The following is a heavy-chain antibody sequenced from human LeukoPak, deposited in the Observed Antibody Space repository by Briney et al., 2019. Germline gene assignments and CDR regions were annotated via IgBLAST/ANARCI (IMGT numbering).Heavy chain of an antibody. J-gene: IGHJ4*02. CDR1: GFTFSSYS. D-gene: IGHD3-22*01. Sequence: GGSLRLSCAASGFTFSSYSMNWVRQAPGKGLEWVSYISSSSSTIYYADSVKGRFTISRDNAKNSLYLQMNSLRAEDTAVYYCARLKYYYDSSGYYYFDYWGQGTLVTVSS. V-gene: IGHV3-48*01. CDR3: ARLKYYYDSSGYYYFDY. CDR2: ISSSSSTI.